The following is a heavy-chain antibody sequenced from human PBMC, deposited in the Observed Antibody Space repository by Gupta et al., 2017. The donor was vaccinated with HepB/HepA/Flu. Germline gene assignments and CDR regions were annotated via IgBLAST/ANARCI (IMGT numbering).Heavy chain of an antibody. CDR3: ARLGGRNSAFDI. Sequence: QGQLVQSGAEVKKPGASVKVSCKPSGYTFTGYYMHWVRQAPGQGLEWMGWINPNSGGTKYAQTVQGRVSMTRDTSIRTAYMELSRLKSDDTAVYYCARLGGRNSAFDIWGLGTMVTVSS. J-gene: IGHJ3*02. V-gene: IGHV1-2*02. CDR1: GYTFTGYY. CDR2: INPNSGGT. D-gene: IGHD3-16*01.